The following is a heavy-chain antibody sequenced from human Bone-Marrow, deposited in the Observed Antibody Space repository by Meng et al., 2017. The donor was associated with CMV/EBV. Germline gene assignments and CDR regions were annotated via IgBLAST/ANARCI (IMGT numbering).Heavy chain of an antibody. CDR1: GYTFTTYG. CDR2: VSVYNGNT. J-gene: IGHJ4*02. Sequence: ASVKVSCKASGYTFTTYGISWVRQAPGQGLEWVGWVSVYNGNTEYAQKLQGRVTMTTDTSTTTAYMELRSLRSDDTAVYYCARGLLLYASLWGQGTLVTGYS. V-gene: IGHV1-18*01. D-gene: IGHD2-2*02. CDR3: ARGLLLYASL.